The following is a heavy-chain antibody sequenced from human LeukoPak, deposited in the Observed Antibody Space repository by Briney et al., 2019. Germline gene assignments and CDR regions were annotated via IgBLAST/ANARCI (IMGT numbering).Heavy chain of an antibody. CDR3: SKEDMAVAGADPDYYYYYMDV. CDR2: IRYDGSNK. D-gene: IGHD6-19*01. Sequence: PGGSLILSCAASGFTFSNSGMHWVRQAPGKGLEWVAFIRYDGSNKYYADSVKGRFTISRDNSKNTLYLQLNSLRAEDTAVYYSSKEDMAVAGADPDYYYYYMDVWGKGTTVTVSS. V-gene: IGHV3-30*02. J-gene: IGHJ6*03. CDR1: GFTFSNSG.